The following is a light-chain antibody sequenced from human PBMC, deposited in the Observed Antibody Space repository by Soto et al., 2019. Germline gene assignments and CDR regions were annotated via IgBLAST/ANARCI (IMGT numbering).Light chain of an antibody. Sequence: EIVLTQSPGTLSLSPGERATLSCRASQSVSSSYLAWYQQKPGHAPRLLIYGASSRATSIPDRFSGSGSGTDFTLTISRLEPEDFAVYYCQQYGSSPFTFGPGTKVDIK. V-gene: IGKV3-20*01. CDR2: GAS. CDR3: QQYGSSPFT. J-gene: IGKJ3*01. CDR1: QSVSSSY.